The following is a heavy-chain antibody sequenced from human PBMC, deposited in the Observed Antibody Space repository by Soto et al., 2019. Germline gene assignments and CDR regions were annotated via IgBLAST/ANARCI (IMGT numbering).Heavy chain of an antibody. CDR3: ARTRSVYGEMPY. J-gene: IGHJ4*02. CDR1: GFSLSNARMG. CDR2: IFSNDEK. Sequence: QVTLKESGPVLVKPTETLTLTCTVSGFSLSNARMGVSWIRPPPGKALEWLAHIFSNDEKSYSTSLKSRLTIXKXXAKSQVVLTMTNMDPVDTATYYCARTRSVYGEMPYWGQGTLVTVSS. D-gene: IGHD4-17*01. V-gene: IGHV2-26*01.